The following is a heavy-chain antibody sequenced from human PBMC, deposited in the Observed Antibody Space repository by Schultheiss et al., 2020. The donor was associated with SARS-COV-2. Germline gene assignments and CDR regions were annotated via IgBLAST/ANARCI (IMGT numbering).Heavy chain of an antibody. CDR2: INPNSGGT. J-gene: IGHJ4*02. D-gene: IGHD4-23*01. V-gene: IGHV1-2*02. CDR3: AREVDNGGLGGQRFIDY. Sequence: ASVKVSCKASGYSFTGYYMHWVRQAPGQGLEWMGWINPNSGGTNYAQNFQGRVTMTRDTSIGTAYMELGRLTSDDTAVYYCAREVDNGGLGGQRFIDYWGQGTLVTVSS. CDR1: GYSFTGYY.